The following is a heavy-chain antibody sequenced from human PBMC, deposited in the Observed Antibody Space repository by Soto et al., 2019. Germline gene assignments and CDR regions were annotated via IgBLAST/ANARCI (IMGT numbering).Heavy chain of an antibody. CDR2: IGTAGDP. CDR1: GFTLSSYD. J-gene: IGHJ5*02. CDR3: ARGRAPYSSSSGLWFDP. Sequence: GGSLSLYCAASGFTLSSYDMHWVRQATGKGLEWVSAIGTAGDPYYPGSVKGRFTISRENAKNSLYLQMNSLRAGDTAVYYCARGRAPYSSSSGLWFDPWGQGTLVTVPS. V-gene: IGHV3-13*05. D-gene: IGHD6-6*01.